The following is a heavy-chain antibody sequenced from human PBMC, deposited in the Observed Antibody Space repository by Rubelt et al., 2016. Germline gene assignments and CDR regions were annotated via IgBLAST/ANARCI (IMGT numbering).Heavy chain of an antibody. V-gene: IGHV3-48*03. CDR2: ITASGGAG. CDR3: VRDEYGVGGDP. Sequence: EVQLVESGGGLVQPGGSLRLSCAASGFSFNIYEMNWVRQAPGKGLEWVSYITASGGAGYDADAVKGAFTASSDNAKNLRYLQMNDVTDDDTALYYCVRDEYGVGGDPWGQGTLVTVSS. J-gene: IGHJ5*02. D-gene: IGHD2/OR15-2a*01. CDR1: GFSFNIYE.